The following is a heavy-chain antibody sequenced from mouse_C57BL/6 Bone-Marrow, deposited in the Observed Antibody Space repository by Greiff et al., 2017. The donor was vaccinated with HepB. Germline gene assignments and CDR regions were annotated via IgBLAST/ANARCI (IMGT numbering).Heavy chain of an antibody. CDR2: IYPSDSET. Sequence: QVQLQQPGAELVRPGSSVKLSCKASGYTFTSYWMDWVKQRPGQGLEWIGNIYPSDSETHYNQKFKDKATLTVDKSSSTAYMQLSSLTSEDSAVYYCAREEKGTLRLDYWGQGTTLTVSS. CDR1: GYTFTSYW. CDR3: AREEKGTLRLDY. J-gene: IGHJ2*01. V-gene: IGHV1-61*01. D-gene: IGHD1-1*01.